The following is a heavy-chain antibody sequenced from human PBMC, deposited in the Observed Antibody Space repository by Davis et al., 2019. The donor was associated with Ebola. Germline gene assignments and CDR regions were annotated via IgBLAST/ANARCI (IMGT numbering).Heavy chain of an antibody. Sequence: MPSETLSLTCTVSGGSISSGNWWGWFRQPPGEGLEWIGEIYHTETTTYNPSLKSRVTVSVDKSKNQFSLELISVTAADTAVYFCARKGFGSSADYWGQGILVTVSS. D-gene: IGHD6-6*01. V-gene: IGHV4-4*02. CDR3: ARKGFGSSADY. CDR2: IYHTETT. J-gene: IGHJ4*02. CDR1: GGSISSGNW.